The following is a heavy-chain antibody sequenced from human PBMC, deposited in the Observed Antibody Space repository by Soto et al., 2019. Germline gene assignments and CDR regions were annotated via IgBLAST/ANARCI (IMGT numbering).Heavy chain of an antibody. V-gene: IGHV4-4*02. J-gene: IGHJ5*02. CDR1: GDSVSSPYY. CDR3: ARSAGWYAIHA. CDR2: VFQTGTT. Sequence: QVQLQESGPGLVKPSGTLSLTCAVSGDSVSSPYYWCWVRQPPGKGLEWIGEVFQTGTTSYNPSLRSRVTISMDKSINQFSLDLSSVTAADTAVYYCARSAGWYAIHAWGPGTLV. D-gene: IGHD6-19*01.